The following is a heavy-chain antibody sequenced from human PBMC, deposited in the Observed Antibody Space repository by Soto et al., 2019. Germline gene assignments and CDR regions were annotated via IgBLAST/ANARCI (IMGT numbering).Heavy chain of an antibody. CDR2: IIPIFGTA. Sequence: ESSVKVSCKASGGTFSSYAISLVRQAPGQGLEWMGGIIPIFGTANYAQKFQGRVTITADESTSTAYMELSRLRSEDTAVYYCASVVTFGGDFYVMDFWGQGSTVAASS. V-gene: IGHV1-69*13. D-gene: IGHD3-16*01. CDR1: GGTFSSYA. CDR3: ASVVTFGGDFYVMDF. J-gene: IGHJ6*02.